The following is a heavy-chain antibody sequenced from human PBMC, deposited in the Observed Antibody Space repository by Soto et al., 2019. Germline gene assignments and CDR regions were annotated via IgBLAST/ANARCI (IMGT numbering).Heavy chain of an antibody. V-gene: IGHV1-2*02. CDR3: ARGPRHSSSSYFQH. J-gene: IGHJ1*01. D-gene: IGHD6-13*01. Sequence: ASVKVSCKASGYTFTGYYMHWVRQAPGQGLEWMGWINPNSGGTNYAQKFQGRVTMTRDTSISTAYMELSRLRSDDTPVYSCARGPRHSSSSYFQHWGQGTLVTVSS. CDR2: INPNSGGT. CDR1: GYTFTGYY.